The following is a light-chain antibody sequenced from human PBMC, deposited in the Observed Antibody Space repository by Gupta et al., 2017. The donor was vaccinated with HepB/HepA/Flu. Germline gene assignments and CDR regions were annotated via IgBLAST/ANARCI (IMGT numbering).Light chain of an antibody. J-gene: IGKJ1*01. Sequence: ELVLTQSPATRPMSPGERVILTCRGSQTSGNSIACYQVQTGQAPRLLIHRAATRDTDVPARFSGSGAGTMFTLTISSLQSEDCSLYYCHQYHNWRWTFGQGTKVEIK. CDR2: RAA. CDR1: QTSGNS. CDR3: HQYHNWRWT. V-gene: IGKV3-15*01.